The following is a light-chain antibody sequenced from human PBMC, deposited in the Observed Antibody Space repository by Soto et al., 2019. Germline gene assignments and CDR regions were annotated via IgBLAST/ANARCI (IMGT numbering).Light chain of an antibody. CDR3: QHYNSYSNT. V-gene: IGKV1-5*03. J-gene: IGKJ2*01. CDR1: QSISSW. CDR2: KES. Sequence: DIQMTQSPSTLSASVGDRVTITCRASQSISSWLAWYQKKPGKAPKLLIYKESSLESGVRPSFSRSGYRTNFTLTISILQPHDFASYYCQHYNSYSNTFGQGPMLHIQ.